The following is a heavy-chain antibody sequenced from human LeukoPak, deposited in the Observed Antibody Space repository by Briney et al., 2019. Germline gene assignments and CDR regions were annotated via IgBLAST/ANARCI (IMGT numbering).Heavy chain of an antibody. CDR2: ISSSSSYI. CDR1: GFTFSSYS. V-gene: IGHV3-21*01. CDR3: ARDVIAAAGHDY. D-gene: IGHD6-13*01. J-gene: IGHJ4*02. Sequence: GGSLRLSCAASGFTFSSYSMNWVRQVPGKGLEWVSSISSSSSYIYYADSEKGRFTISRDNAKNSLYLQMNSLRAEDTAVYYCARDVIAAAGHDYWGQRTLVTVSS.